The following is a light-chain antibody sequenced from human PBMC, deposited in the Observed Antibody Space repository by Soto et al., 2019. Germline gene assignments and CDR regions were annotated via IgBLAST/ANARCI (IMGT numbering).Light chain of an antibody. CDR3: QQYNSYSGT. CDR2: DAS. CDR1: QSISSW. Sequence: DIQTTQSPSTLSASVGDRVTITCRASQSISSWLAWYQQKPGKAPKLLIYDASSLESGVPSRFSGSGSGTEFTLTISSLQPDDFATYYCQQYNSYSGTFGRGTKVDIK. V-gene: IGKV1-5*01. J-gene: IGKJ1*01.